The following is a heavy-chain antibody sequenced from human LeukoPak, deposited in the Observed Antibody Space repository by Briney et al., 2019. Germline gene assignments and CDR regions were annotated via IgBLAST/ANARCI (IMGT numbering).Heavy chain of an antibody. J-gene: IGHJ4*02. CDR3: ARDGPAQMVDLDY. V-gene: IGHV1-2*02. Sequence: SVKVSCKASGYTFSGTGWYLYWLRQAPGQGLECMGWIHPNNGDTAYAQKFEGRVAMTRDTSISTAYMELRRLRPDDTAVYFCARDGPAQMVDLDYWGQGALVTVSS. CDR2: IHPNNGDT. CDR1: GYTFSGTGWY. D-gene: IGHD3-10*01.